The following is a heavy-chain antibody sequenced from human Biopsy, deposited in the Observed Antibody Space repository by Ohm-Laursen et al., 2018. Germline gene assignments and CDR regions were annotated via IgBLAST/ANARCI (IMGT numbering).Heavy chain of an antibody. V-gene: IGHV3-11*01. J-gene: IGHJ6*02. CDR1: GFTFSRYG. D-gene: IGHD5-24*01. Sequence: SLRLSCSATGFTFSRYGMSWIRQAPGKGLEWVSYITSGGSTTDYADSVKGRFTISRDNAKSSLFLQMNSLRAEDTAVYYCARDVEGFYSYAMDVWGQGTTVTVSS. CDR2: ITSGGSTT. CDR3: ARDVEGFYSYAMDV.